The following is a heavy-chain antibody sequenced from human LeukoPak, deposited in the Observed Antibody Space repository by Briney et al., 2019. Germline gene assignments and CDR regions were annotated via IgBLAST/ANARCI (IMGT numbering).Heavy chain of an antibody. V-gene: IGHV3-23*01. D-gene: IGHD7-27*01. Sequence: PGGSLRLSCAASGFTFSSYAMSWVRQAPGKGLEWVSGISGRGGSTYYADSVKGRFAISRDNSRNTLYLQMSSLRADDTAVYYCAKDPTGDPDYFDYWGQGTLVTVSS. CDR3: AKDPTGDPDYFDY. CDR2: ISGRGGST. J-gene: IGHJ4*02. CDR1: GFTFSSYA.